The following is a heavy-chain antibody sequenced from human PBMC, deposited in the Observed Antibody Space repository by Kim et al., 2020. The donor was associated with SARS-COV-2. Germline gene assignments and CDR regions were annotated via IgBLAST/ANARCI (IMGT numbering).Heavy chain of an antibody. D-gene: IGHD3-3*01. V-gene: IGHV3-43D*03. CDR2: ISWDGGST. Sequence: GGSLRLSCAASGFTFDDYAMHWVRQAPGKGLEWVSLISWDGGSTYYADSVKGRFTISRDNSKNSLYLQMNSLRAEDTALYYCAKDISSYYDFWSGYYTHYGMDVWGQGTTVTVSS. J-gene: IGHJ6*02. CDR1: GFTFDDYA. CDR3: AKDISSYYDFWSGYYTHYGMDV.